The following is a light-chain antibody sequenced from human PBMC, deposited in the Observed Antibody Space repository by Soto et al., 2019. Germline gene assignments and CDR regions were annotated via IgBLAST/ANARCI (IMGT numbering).Light chain of an antibody. V-gene: IGLV2-23*02. CDR1: SSDVGSYNL. CDR3: CSYAGSSTFYV. CDR2: EVS. J-gene: IGLJ1*01. Sequence: QSVLTQPASVSGSPGQSITISCTGTSSDVGSYNLVSWYQQHPGKAPKLMIYEVSKRPSGVSNRFSGSKSGNTASLTISGLQAGDEADYYCCSYAGSSTFYVFGTGTRSPS.